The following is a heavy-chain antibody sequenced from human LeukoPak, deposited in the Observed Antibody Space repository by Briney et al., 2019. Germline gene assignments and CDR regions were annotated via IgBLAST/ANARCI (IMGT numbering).Heavy chain of an antibody. J-gene: IGHJ4*02. CDR1: GFTFSSYW. CDR3: AREYTVPDYFDS. D-gene: IGHD2-2*02. V-gene: IGHV3-74*01. Sequence: GGSLRLSCAASGFTFSSYWMYWVRQVPGEGLVWVSRINSDGSSTNYADSVKGRFTISRDNAKNTLYLQMNSLRAEDTAVYYCAREYTVPDYFDSWGQGALVTVSS. CDR2: INSDGSST.